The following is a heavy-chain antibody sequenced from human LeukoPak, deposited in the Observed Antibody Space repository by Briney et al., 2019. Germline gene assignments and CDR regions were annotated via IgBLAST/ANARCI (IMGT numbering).Heavy chain of an antibody. V-gene: IGHV1-2*02. Sequence: SVKVSCKDSGYTFTRYYMHWVRPAPAQGLNGMGWINPNSGGTKHAQKSQGRVHMTRETSHSTAHMELNRLRSDDTAVYYCARPGIAAAEDAFDIWGQGTMVTVSS. J-gene: IGHJ3*02. CDR3: ARPGIAAAEDAFDI. CDR2: INPNSGGT. CDR1: GYTFTRYY. D-gene: IGHD6-13*01.